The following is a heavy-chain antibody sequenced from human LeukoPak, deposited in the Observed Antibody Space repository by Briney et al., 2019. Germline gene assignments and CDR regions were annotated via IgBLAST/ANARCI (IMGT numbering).Heavy chain of an antibody. V-gene: IGHV3-64D*09. J-gene: IGHJ6*02. D-gene: IGHD2-15*01. CDR2: ISDSGGST. CDR3: ARGYSFGPYGMDA. Sequence: GGSLRLSCSASGFPFSSYAMHWVRQAPGKGLEYVSAISDSGGSTYYADSVKGRFTISRDNSKNTLYLQMSSLRAEDTAVYFCARGYSFGPYGMDAWGQGTTVTVSS. CDR1: GFPFSSYA.